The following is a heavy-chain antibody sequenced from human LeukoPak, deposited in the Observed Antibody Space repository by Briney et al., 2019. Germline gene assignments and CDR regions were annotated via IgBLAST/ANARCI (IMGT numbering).Heavy chain of an antibody. Sequence: GGSLRLSCAASGFTFSSYSMNWVRQAPGKGLEWVSSISSSSSYIYYADSVKGRFTISRDNAKNSLYLQMNSLRAEDTAVYYCARLTIDYGGNPNWFDPWGQGTLVTVSS. CDR2: ISSSSSYI. D-gene: IGHD4-23*01. CDR3: ARLTIDYGGNPNWFDP. J-gene: IGHJ5*02. CDR1: GFTFSSYS. V-gene: IGHV3-21*01.